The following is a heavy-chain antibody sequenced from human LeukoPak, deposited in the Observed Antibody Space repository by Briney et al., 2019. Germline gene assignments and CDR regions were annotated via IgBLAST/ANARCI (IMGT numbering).Heavy chain of an antibody. CDR3: ARARGDCSSASCSLRGWFDP. J-gene: IGHJ5*02. Sequence: SETLSLTCTVSGGSISSYYWSWIRQPAGKGLEWIGRIYTSGSTNYNPSLKSRVTMSVDTSKNQFSLKLSSVTAADTALYYCARARGDCSSASCSLRGWFDPWGQGTLVTVSS. D-gene: IGHD2-2*01. CDR1: GGSISSYY. V-gene: IGHV4-4*07. CDR2: IYTSGST.